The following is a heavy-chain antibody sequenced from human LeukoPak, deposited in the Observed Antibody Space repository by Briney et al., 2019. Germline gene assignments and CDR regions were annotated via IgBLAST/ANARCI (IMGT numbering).Heavy chain of an antibody. Sequence: PGGSLRLSCAASGFTFSSYGMHWVRQAPGKGLEWVTFIRYDGSNKYYADSVKGRFTISRDNSKNTLYVQMNSLRAEDTAVCYCAKESMWFGESNPFDYWGQGTLVTVSS. J-gene: IGHJ4*02. CDR3: AKESMWFGESNPFDY. D-gene: IGHD3-10*01. V-gene: IGHV3-30*02. CDR2: IRYDGSNK. CDR1: GFTFSSYG.